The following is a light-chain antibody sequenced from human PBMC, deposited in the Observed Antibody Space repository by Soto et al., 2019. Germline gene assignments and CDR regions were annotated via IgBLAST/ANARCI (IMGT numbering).Light chain of an antibody. CDR1: QSVSSY. CDR2: GAF. J-gene: IGKJ1*01. V-gene: IGKV3-11*01. CDR3: QQRSNWPT. Sequence: EIVLTQSPATLSLSPGERATLSCRASQSVSSYLAWYQQKPGQAPRLLIYGAFNRATGIPARFSGSGSGTDFTLTISSLEPEDFAVYYCQQRSNWPTFGQGTKV.